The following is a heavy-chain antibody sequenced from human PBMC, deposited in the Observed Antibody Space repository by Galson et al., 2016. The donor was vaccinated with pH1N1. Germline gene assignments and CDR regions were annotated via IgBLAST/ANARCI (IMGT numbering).Heavy chain of an antibody. D-gene: IGHD6-6*01. Sequence: SLRLSCAASGFSFRSYAMTWVRQAPGKGLEWVASINDGGGDTYYAASVQGRFTISRDNYKNTVSLQINSMRDENTAVFSCARSSDVTAYYGLDVWGQGTTVSVSS. J-gene: IGHJ6*02. CDR2: INDGGGDT. CDR1: GFSFRSYA. CDR3: ARSSDVTAYYGLDV. V-gene: IGHV3-23*01.